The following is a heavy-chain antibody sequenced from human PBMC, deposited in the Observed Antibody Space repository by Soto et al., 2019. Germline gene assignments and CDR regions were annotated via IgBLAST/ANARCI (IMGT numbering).Heavy chain of an antibody. Sequence: KASETLSLTCAVYGGSFSGYYWSWIRQPPGKGLEWIGEINHSGSTNYNPSLKSRVTISVDTSKNQFSLKLSSVTAADTAVYYCARDYYDSSGYYYGGFDYWGQGTLVTVSS. J-gene: IGHJ4*02. D-gene: IGHD3-22*01. CDR2: INHSGST. CDR3: ARDYYDSSGYYYGGFDY. V-gene: IGHV4-34*01. CDR1: GGSFSGYY.